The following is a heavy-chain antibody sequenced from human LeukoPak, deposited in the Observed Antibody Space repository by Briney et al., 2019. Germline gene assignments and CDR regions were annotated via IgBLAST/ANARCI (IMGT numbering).Heavy chain of an antibody. D-gene: IGHD6-13*01. V-gene: IGHV1-46*01. CDR2: INPSGGST. J-gene: IGHJ4*02. CDR1: GYTFTSYY. CDR3: ATYSISYYYFDY. Sequence: ASVKVSCKASGYTFTSYYMHWVRQAPGQGLEWMGIINPSGGSTSYAQKFQGRVTMTRDTSTSTVYMELSSLRPEDTAVYYCATYSISYYYFDYWGQGTLVTVSS.